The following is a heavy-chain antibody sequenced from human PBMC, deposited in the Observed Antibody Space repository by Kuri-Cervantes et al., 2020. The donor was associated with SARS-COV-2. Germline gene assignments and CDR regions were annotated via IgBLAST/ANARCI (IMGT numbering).Heavy chain of an antibody. V-gene: IGHV3-7*03. Sequence: GESLKISCAASGFTFSSYWMSWVRQAPGKGLEWVANIKQDGSEKYYVDSVKGRFTISRDNAKNSLYLQMNSLRAEDTAVYYCARDQNISPGQQLADFDYWGQGTLVTVSS. CDR1: GFTFSSYW. CDR3: ARDQNISPGQQLADFDY. D-gene: IGHD6-13*01. CDR2: IKQDGSEK. J-gene: IGHJ4*02.